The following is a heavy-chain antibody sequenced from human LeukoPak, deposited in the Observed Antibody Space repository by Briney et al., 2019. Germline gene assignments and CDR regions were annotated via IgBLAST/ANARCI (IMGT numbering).Heavy chain of an antibody. Sequence: GGSLRLSCAASGFTFNDHYMTWIRQAPGMGLECVSYISSSGSTIYYADSVKGRFTISRDSAKNSLHLQMNSLRDEDTAVYYCARGVRGYSRGSRFDSWGQGTLVTVSS. CDR3: ARGVRGYSRGSRFDS. J-gene: IGHJ4*02. D-gene: IGHD5-18*01. V-gene: IGHV3-11*04. CDR2: ISSSGSTI. CDR1: GFTFNDHY.